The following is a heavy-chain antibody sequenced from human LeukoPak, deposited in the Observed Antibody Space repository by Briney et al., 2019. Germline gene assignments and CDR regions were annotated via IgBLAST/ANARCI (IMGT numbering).Heavy chain of an antibody. D-gene: IGHD3-16*01. V-gene: IGHV4-34*01. CDR1: GVSFSGYY. J-gene: IGHJ6*02. Sequence: PSETLSLTCAVYGVSFSGYYWSWIRQPPGKGLEWVGEINHSGSTNYNPSLKSRVTISVDTSKNQFSLKLSSVTAADTAVYYCARVRYVRYYGMDVWGQGTTVTVSS. CDR3: ARVRYVRYYGMDV. CDR2: INHSGST.